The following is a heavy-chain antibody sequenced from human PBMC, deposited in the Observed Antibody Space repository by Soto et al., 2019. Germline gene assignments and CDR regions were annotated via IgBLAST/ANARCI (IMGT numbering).Heavy chain of an antibody. CDR1: GFTFSSYG. Sequence: PGGSLRLSCAASGFTFSSYGMHWVRQAPGKGLEWVAVIWYDGSNKYYADSVKGRFTISRDNSKNTLYLQMNSLRAEDTAVYYCARSVVVPAAKTNWFDPWGQGTLVTVSS. CDR2: IWYDGSNK. V-gene: IGHV3-33*01. D-gene: IGHD2-2*01. CDR3: ARSVVVPAAKTNWFDP. J-gene: IGHJ5*02.